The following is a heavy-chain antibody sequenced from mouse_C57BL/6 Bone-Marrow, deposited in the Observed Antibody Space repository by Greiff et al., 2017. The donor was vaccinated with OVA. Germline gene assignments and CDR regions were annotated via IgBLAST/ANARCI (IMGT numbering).Heavy chain of an antibody. Sequence: EVMLVESGGGLVKPGGSLKLSCAASGFTFSSYAMSWVRQTPEKRLEWVATISDGGSYTYYPDNVKGRFTISRDNAKNNQYLQMSHLKSEDTAMYYCAREELGREEDYWGQGTTLTVSS. V-gene: IGHV5-4*01. CDR2: ISDGGSYT. J-gene: IGHJ2*01. CDR1: GFTFSSYA. CDR3: AREELGREEDY. D-gene: IGHD4-1*01.